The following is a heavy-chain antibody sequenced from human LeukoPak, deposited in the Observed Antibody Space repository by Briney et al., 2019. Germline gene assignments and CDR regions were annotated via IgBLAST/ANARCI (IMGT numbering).Heavy chain of an antibody. J-gene: IGHJ4*02. D-gene: IGHD3-10*01. CDR3: AKDGYYGSGSQFDY. V-gene: IGHV3-23*01. Sequence: GGSLRLSCAASGFTFSSYAMSWVRQAPGKGLKWVSAISGSGGSAYYADSVKGRFTISRDNSKNTLYLQMNSLRAEDTAVYYCAKDGYYGSGSQFDYWGQGTLVTVSS. CDR2: ISGSGGSA. CDR1: GFTFSSYA.